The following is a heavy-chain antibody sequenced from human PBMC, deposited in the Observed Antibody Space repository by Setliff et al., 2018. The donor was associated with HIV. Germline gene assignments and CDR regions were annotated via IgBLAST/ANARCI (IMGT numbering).Heavy chain of an antibody. CDR3: AKGAGFYGDYTFDH. J-gene: IGHJ4*02. V-gene: IGHV4-59*11. D-gene: IGHD4-17*01. CDR2: IYSTGST. CDR1: GPSINIHY. Sequence: PSETLSLTCPVSGPSINIHYWSWIRQSPGKGFEWIGYIYSTGSTNYNPSLQSRVTISMVASRNQFSLKVTSVTAADTAVYYCAKGAGFYGDYTFDHWGQGRQVTVSS.